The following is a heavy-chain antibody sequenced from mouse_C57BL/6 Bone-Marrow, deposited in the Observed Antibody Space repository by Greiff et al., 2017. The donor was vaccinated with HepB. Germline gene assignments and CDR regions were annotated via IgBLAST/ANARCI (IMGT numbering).Heavy chain of an antibody. CDR1: GYTFTSYW. D-gene: IGHD1-1*01. CDR3: ARGGRGSSYYFDY. V-gene: IGHV1-64*01. CDR2: IHPNSGST. Sequence: VQLQQPWAELVKPGASVKLSCKASGYTFTSYWMHWVKQRPGQGLEWIGMIHPNSGSTNYNEKFKSKATLTVDKSSSTAYMQLSSLTSEDSAVYYCARGGRGSSYYFDYWGQGTTLTVSS. J-gene: IGHJ2*01.